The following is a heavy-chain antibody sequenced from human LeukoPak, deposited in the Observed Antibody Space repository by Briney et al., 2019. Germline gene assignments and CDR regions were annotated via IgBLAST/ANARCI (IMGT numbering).Heavy chain of an antibody. Sequence: PGGSLRLSCAASGFTFSSYAMSWVRQAPGKGLGWVSAISGSGGSTYYADSVKGRFTISRDNSKNTLYLQMNSLRAEDTAVYYCAKEKGIQLWLHYFDYWGQGTLVTVSS. CDR3: AKEKGIQLWLHYFDY. CDR2: ISGSGGST. CDR1: GFTFSSYA. D-gene: IGHD5-18*01. J-gene: IGHJ4*02. V-gene: IGHV3-23*01.